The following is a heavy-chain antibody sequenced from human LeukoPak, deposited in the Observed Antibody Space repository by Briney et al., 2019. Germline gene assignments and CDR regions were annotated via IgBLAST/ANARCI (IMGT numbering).Heavy chain of an antibody. CDR1: GFTFSSYW. Sequence: GGSLRLSCAASGFTFSSYWMSWVGQAPGKGLEWGANIKQDGSEKYYVDSVKGRFTISRDNAKNSLYLQMNSLRAEDTAVYYCARDEEDNWKPLGFDYWGQGTLVTVSS. V-gene: IGHV3-7*01. CDR3: ARDEEDNWKPLGFDY. CDR2: IKQDGSEK. J-gene: IGHJ4*02. D-gene: IGHD1-1*01.